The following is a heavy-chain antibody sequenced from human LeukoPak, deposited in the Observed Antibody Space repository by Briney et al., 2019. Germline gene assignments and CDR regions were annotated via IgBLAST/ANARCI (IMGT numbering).Heavy chain of an antibody. Sequence: GGSLRLSCAASGFTFSSYEMNWVRQAPGKGLEWVGLVRSKTFGETPDYAAPVKGRFTISRDDSETTLYLQMNNLQTEDTAVYYCARLNYGIDCWGQGTLVTVSS. CDR3: ARLNYGIDC. V-gene: IGHV3-15*01. D-gene: IGHD3-16*01. CDR2: VRSKTFGETP. CDR1: GFTFSSYE. J-gene: IGHJ4*02.